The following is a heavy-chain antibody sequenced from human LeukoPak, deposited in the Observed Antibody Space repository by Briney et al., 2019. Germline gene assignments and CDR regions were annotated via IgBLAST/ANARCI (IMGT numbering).Heavy chain of an antibody. V-gene: IGHV1-2*02. J-gene: IGHJ1*01. D-gene: IGHD4-11*01. CDR2: INAYSGST. CDR3: ARAASGTVDYFQH. CDR1: GYTFTSYY. Sequence: ASVKVSCKASGYTFTSYYIHWVRQAPGQGLEWMGWINAYSGSTNYAQKFQGRVTMTRDTSISTAYMDLSSLTSDNTAIYYCARAASGTVDYFQHWGQGTLVTVSS.